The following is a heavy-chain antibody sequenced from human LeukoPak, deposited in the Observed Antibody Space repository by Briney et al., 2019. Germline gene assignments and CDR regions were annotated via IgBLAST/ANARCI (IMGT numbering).Heavy chain of an antibody. CDR2: IYSGGST. V-gene: IGHV3-53*05. CDR1: GFTVSSNY. D-gene: IGHD6-6*01. J-gene: IGHJ4*02. CDR3: AKDMGSSSSYDY. Sequence: PGRSLRLSCAASGFTVSSNYMSWVRQDAGKWLEWVSVIYSGGSTYYADSVKGRFTISRDNSKNSLYLQMNSLRTEDTALYYCAKDMGSSSSYDYWGQGTLVTVSS.